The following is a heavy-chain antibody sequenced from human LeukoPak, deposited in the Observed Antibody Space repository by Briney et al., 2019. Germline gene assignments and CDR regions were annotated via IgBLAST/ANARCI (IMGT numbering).Heavy chain of an antibody. Sequence: PSETLSLTCAVSGGSISSSNWWSWVRQAPGKGLEWVSTLSRSSDSPYYADSVKGRFTISRDNSKNTVYLQMNSLRAEDTAVYYCAKVYGGNSVEERGFDYWGQGTLVTVSS. CDR2: LSRSSDSP. CDR3: AKVYGGNSVEERGFDY. J-gene: IGHJ4*02. V-gene: IGHV3-23*01. CDR1: GGSISSSN. D-gene: IGHD4-23*01.